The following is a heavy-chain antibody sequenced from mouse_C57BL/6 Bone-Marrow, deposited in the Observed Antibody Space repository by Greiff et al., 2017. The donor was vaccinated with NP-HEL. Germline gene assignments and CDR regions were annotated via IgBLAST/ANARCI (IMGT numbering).Heavy chain of an antibody. CDR3: ARTSTVVAPMDD. J-gene: IGHJ4*01. V-gene: IGHV1-22*01. Sequence: EVQLQQSGPELVKPGASVKMSCKASGYTFTDYNMHWVKQSHGKSLEWIGYINPNNGGTSYNQKFKGKATLTVNKSSSTAYMELRSLTSEDSAVYYCARTSTVVAPMDDWGQGTSVTVSS. D-gene: IGHD1-1*01. CDR1: GYTFTDYN. CDR2: INPNNGGT.